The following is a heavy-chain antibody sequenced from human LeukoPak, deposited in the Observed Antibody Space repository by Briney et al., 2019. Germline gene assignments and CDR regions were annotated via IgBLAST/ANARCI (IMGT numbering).Heavy chain of an antibody. CDR1: GYTFTSYG. Sequence: GASVKISCKASGYTFTSYGISWVRQAPGQGLEWMGWISAYNGNTNYAQKLQGRVTMTTDTSTSTAYMELRSLRSDDTAVYYCARSRCSGGSCASDYWGQGTLVTVSS. V-gene: IGHV1-18*01. J-gene: IGHJ4*02. CDR2: ISAYNGNT. D-gene: IGHD2-15*01. CDR3: ARSRCSGGSCASDY.